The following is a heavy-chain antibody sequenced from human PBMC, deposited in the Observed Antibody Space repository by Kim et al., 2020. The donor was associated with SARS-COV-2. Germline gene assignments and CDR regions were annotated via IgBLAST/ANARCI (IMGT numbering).Heavy chain of an antibody. V-gene: IGHV3-30*18. D-gene: IGHD5-12*01. Sequence: GGSLRLSCAASGFTFSSYGMHWVRQAPGKGLEWVAVISYDGSNKYYADSVKGRFTISRDNSKNTLYLQMNSLRAEDTAVYYCAKEKEATTNFDYWGQGTL. CDR1: GFTFSSYG. J-gene: IGHJ4*02. CDR2: ISYDGSNK. CDR3: AKEKEATTNFDY.